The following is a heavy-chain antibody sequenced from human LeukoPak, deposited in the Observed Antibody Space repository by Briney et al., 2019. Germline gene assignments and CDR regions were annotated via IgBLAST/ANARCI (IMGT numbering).Heavy chain of an antibody. CDR2: IIPIFGTA. J-gene: IGHJ4*02. D-gene: IGHD3-22*01. V-gene: IGHV1-69*05. CDR1: GGTFSSYA. Sequence: SVKVSCKASGGTFSSYAISWVRQAPGQGLEWMGGIIPIFGTANYAQKFQGRVAMAKDTSTSTVYMELSSLRSEDTAVYYCARSQYITMIVARLYQFDDWGQGTLVTVSS. CDR3: ARSQYITMIVARLYQFDD.